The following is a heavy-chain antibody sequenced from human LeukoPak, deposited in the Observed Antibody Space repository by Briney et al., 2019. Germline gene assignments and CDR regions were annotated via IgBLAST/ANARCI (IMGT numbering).Heavy chain of an antibody. J-gene: IGHJ4*02. CDR1: GFTFNNYY. CDR3: AKARAKYYYDSSGPSDY. Sequence: GGSLRLSCATSGFTFNNYYMTWVRQAPGKGLEWVAHIMEDGSEKHYVDSVKGRFTISRDNAKNSLYLQMNSLRAEDTALYYCAKARAKYYYDSSGPSDYWGQGTLVTVSS. V-gene: IGHV3-7*03. CDR2: IMEDGSEK. D-gene: IGHD3-22*01.